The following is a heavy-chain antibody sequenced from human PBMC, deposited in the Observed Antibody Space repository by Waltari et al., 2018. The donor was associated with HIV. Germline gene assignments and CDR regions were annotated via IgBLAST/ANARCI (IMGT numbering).Heavy chain of an antibody. Sequence: QVQLVESGGGVVQPGGSLRLSCAASGFTFSSYGMPWVRQAPGKGLEWVAFIRYDGSNKYYADSVNVRFTISRDNSKNTLYLQMNSLRAEDTAVYYCAKDGGYGWFDPWGQGTLVTVSS. CDR3: AKDGGYGWFDP. D-gene: IGHD3-16*01. V-gene: IGHV3-30*02. J-gene: IGHJ5*02. CDR1: GFTFSSYG. CDR2: IRYDGSNK.